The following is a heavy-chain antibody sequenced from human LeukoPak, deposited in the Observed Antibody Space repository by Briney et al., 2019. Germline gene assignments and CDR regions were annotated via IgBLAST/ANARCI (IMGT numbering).Heavy chain of an antibody. CDR1: GGSFRGYY. D-gene: IGHD5-12*01. J-gene: IGHJ6*02. CDR2: INHSGTT. CDR3: ARGRGYSGYVHYYYYGMDV. Sequence: ETLSLTCAVYGGSFRGYYWSWIRQPPGKGVEWIGEINHSGTTNYNPSLQSRVTISVDTSNNQFSLKLSSVTAADTAVYYCARGRGYSGYVHYYYYGMDVWGQGTTVTVSS. V-gene: IGHV4-34*01.